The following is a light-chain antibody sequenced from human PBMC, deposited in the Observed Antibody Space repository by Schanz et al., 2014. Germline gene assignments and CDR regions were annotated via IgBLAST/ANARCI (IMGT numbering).Light chain of an antibody. V-gene: IGLV1-40*01. Sequence: QSVLTQPPSVSGAPGQRVTISCTGSSSNIGAGYDVHWYQQFPGRAPKLLIYYDDMLPSGVSDRFSGSKSGTSASLAITGLQAEDEADYYCQSYDSSLSGWVFGGGTKVTVL. CDR2: YDD. CDR3: QSYDSSLSGWV. J-gene: IGLJ3*02. CDR1: SSNIGAGYD.